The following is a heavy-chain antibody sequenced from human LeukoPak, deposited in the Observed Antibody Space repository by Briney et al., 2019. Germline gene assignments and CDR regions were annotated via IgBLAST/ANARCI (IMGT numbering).Heavy chain of an antibody. J-gene: IGHJ5*02. V-gene: IGHV4-34*01. CDR1: GGSFSGYY. CDR3: ARGLGSYYPYNWFDP. Sequence: SETLSLTCAVYGGSFSGYYWSWIRQPPGKGLEWIGEINHSGSTNYNPSLKSRVTISVDTSKNQFSLKLSSVTAADTAVYYCARGLGSYYPYNWFDPWGQGTLVTVST. D-gene: IGHD3-10*01. CDR2: INHSGST.